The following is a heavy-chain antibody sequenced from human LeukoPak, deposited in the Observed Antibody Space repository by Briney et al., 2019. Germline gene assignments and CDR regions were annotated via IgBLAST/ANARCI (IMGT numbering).Heavy chain of an antibody. CDR2: IYPGDSET. CDR1: GYNSTSYW. D-gene: IGHD3-22*01. J-gene: IGHJ4*02. V-gene: IGHV5-51*01. CDR3: ASESSGRTLEH. Sequence: GESLNFSCKGSGYNSTSYWIGWVRQLPGKGLEWMGIIYPGDSETRYSPSFQGQVTISADKSIRIAYLQWSSLKASDTAMYYCASESSGRTLEHWGQGTQVTVSS.